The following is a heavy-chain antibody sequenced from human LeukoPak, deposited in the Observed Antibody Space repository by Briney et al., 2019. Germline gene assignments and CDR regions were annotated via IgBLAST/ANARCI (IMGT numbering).Heavy chain of an antibody. D-gene: IGHD5-24*01. CDR2: IWHDGSHK. J-gene: IGHJ6*02. Sequence: GGSLRLSCAASGFTFSTYGMHWVRQAPGKGLEWVTVIWHDGSHKDYADSVKGRFTISRDNSKNTLYLQMNDLRAEDTAVYYCVRDQIEMATIMDYYYGMDVWGQGTTVTVSS. V-gene: IGHV3-33*01. CDR3: VRDQIEMATIMDYYYGMDV. CDR1: GFTFSTYG.